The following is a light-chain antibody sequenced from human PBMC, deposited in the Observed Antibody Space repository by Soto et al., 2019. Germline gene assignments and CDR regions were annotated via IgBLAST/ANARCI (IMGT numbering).Light chain of an antibody. V-gene: IGKV3-15*01. CDR3: QQYNNWPPWT. Sequence: EIVMTQSPATLSVSPGETATLSCRASQSVSSNLAWYQQKPGQAPRLLIYVASTMATGIPARFSGSGSWTEFTLTISSLQAKDVAVYYCQQYNNWPPWTFGQGTKVEIK. CDR2: VAS. J-gene: IGKJ1*01. CDR1: QSVSSN.